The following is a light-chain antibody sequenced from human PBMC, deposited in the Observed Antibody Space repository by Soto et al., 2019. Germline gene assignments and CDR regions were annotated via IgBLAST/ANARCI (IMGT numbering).Light chain of an antibody. J-gene: IGLJ3*02. CDR3: SSYTTSSTLVV. CDR2: EVT. CDR1: SNDVGGYNY. Sequence: QSALTQPASVSGSPGQSITISCTGTSNDVGGYNYVSWYQQHPGKAPKLMIYEVTNRPSGVSNRFSGSKSGNTASLTISGLQADDDADYYCSSYTTSSTLVVFGGGTKLTVL. V-gene: IGLV2-14*01.